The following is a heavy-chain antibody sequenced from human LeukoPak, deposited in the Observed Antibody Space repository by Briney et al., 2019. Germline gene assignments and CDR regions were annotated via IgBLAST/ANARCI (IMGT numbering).Heavy chain of an antibody. V-gene: IGHV3-15*01. D-gene: IGHD6-13*01. J-gene: IGHJ6*03. CDR1: GFTFSNAW. Sequence: PGGSLRLSCAASGFTFSNAWMSWVRQAPGKGLEWVGRIKSKTDGGTTDYAAPVKGRFTISRDDSKNTLYLQMNSLKTEDTAVYYCTTSRWHYYYYYMDVWGKGTTVTVSS. CDR3: TTSRWHYYYYYMDV. CDR2: IKSKTDGGTT.